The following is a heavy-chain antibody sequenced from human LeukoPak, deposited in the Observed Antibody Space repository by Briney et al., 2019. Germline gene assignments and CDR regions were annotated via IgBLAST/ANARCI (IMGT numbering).Heavy chain of an antibody. D-gene: IGHD3-16*01. CDR2: IYTSGST. CDR1: GYSISTGYY. J-gene: IGHJ4*02. Sequence: SETLSLTCTVSGYSISTGYYWGWIRQPAGKGLGWIGRIYTSGSTNYNPSLKSRVTMSVDTSKNQFSLKLSSVTAADTAVYYCARGTYDDSGFDYWGQGTLVTVSS. CDR3: ARGTYDDSGFDY. V-gene: IGHV4-4*07.